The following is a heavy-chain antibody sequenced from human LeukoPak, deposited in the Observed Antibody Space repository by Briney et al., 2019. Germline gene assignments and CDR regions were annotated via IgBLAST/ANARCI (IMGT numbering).Heavy chain of an antibody. CDR2: IYYSGST. D-gene: IGHD4-11*01. J-gene: IGHJ4*02. Sequence: PSETLSLTCTVSGGSISSSSYYWGWIRQPPGKGLEWIGSIYYSGSTYYNPSLKSRVTISLDTSKNQFSLKLSSVTAADTAVYYCARDRGGYSNVLNYWGQGTLVTVSS. V-gene: IGHV4-39*07. CDR1: GGSISSSSYY. CDR3: ARDRGGYSNVLNY.